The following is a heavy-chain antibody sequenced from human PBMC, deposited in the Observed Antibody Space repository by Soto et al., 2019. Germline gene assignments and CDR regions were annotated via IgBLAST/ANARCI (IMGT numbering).Heavy chain of an antibody. Sequence: SQTLSLTCAISGDSVSSNSAAWNWIRQSPSRGLEWLGRTYYRSKWYNDYAVSVKSRITINPDTSKNQFSLQLNSVTPEDTAVYYCARGGHSSGWAPEPFDYWGQGALVTVSS. CDR1: GDSVSSNSAA. V-gene: IGHV6-1*01. J-gene: IGHJ4*02. CDR3: ARGGHSSGWAPEPFDY. D-gene: IGHD6-19*01. CDR2: TYYRSKWYN.